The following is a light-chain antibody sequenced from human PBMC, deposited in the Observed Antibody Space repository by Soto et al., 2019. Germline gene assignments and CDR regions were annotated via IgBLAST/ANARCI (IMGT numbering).Light chain of an antibody. CDR1: HSVNSR. CDR2: GAS. V-gene: IGKV3-20*01. CDR3: QQYGSSRT. Sequence: MMMTQSPATLSVSPGERVTLSCRTSHSVNSRVAWYQQKPGQAPRLLLYGASTRATGIPDRFSGSGSGTDFTLTISRLEPEDFAVYYCQQYGSSRTFGQGTKVDIK. J-gene: IGKJ1*01.